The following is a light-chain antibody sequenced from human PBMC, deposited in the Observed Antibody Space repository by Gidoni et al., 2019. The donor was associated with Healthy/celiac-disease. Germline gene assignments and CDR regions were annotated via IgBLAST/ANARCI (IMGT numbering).Light chain of an antibody. J-gene: IGLJ1*01. CDR2: EVS. V-gene: IGLV2-14*01. Sequence: QSALTQPASVSGSPGQSITISCTGTSSDVGGYNYVSWYQQHPGKAPKLMIYEVSNRPSGVSNRFSGSKSGNKASLTIAGLKDEDEADYYCSSYTSSSTLEVFGTGTKVTV. CDR1: SSDVGGYNY. CDR3: SSYTSSSTLEV.